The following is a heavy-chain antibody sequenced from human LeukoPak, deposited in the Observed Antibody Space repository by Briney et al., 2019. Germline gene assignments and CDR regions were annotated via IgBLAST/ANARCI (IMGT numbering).Heavy chain of an antibody. CDR3: ARQHGAIVVVPAAIWHDY. V-gene: IGHV4-39*01. J-gene: IGHJ4*02. CDR1: GGSISSSSYY. D-gene: IGHD2-2*01. Sequence: SETLSLTCTVSGGSISSSSYYWGWIRQPPGKGLEWIGSIYYSGSTYYNPSLKSRVTISVDTSKNQFSLKLSSVTAADTAVYYCARQHGAIVVVPAAIWHDYWGQGTLVTVSS. CDR2: IYYSGST.